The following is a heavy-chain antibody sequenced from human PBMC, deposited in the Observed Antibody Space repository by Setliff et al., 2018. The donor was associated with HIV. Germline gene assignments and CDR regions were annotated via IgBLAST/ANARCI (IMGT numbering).Heavy chain of an antibody. CDR2: IPSDESNR. V-gene: IGHV3-30*19. CDR1: GFTFNSYG. D-gene: IGHD3-10*01. J-gene: IGHJ4*02. CDR3: ARDRAKSKATFDS. Sequence: PGGSLRLSCTASGFTFNSYGMHWVRQAPGRGLEWVAVIPSDESNRYIADSVKDRFTISRDNPRNTMYLQMNSLRTEDTAVYYCARDRAKSKATFDSWGQGTLVTVSS.